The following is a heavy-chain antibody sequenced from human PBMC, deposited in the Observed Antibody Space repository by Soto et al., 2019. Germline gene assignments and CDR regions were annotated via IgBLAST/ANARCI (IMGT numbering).Heavy chain of an antibody. D-gene: IGHD2-15*01. Sequence: QLQLQESGPGLVKPSETLSLTCTVSGGSISSETYFWGWVRQPSGKGLEWVGTISYSGSSFYNPSLQCRVTLSVDTSKDQFSLRLSAVTAADSAVYFCAALLGHCNGGTCFFRWFNPWGQGTLVTVSS. V-gene: IGHV4-39*01. CDR3: AALLGHCNGGTCFFRWFNP. J-gene: IGHJ5*02. CDR1: GGSISSETYF. CDR2: ISYSGSS.